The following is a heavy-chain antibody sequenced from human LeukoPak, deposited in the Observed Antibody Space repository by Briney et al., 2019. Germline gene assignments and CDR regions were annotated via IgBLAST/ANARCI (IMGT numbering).Heavy chain of an antibody. CDR3: AREAEDCSGGSCYRSFDY. CDR2: ISSSRSTI. V-gene: IGHV3-48*03. Sequence: GGSLRLSCAASGFTFSSYEMNWVRQAPGKGLEWVSYISSSRSTIYYADSVKGRFTISRDNAKNSLYLQMNSLRAEDTAVYYCAREAEDCSGGSCYRSFDYWGQGTLVTVSS. J-gene: IGHJ4*02. D-gene: IGHD2-15*01. CDR1: GFTFSSYE.